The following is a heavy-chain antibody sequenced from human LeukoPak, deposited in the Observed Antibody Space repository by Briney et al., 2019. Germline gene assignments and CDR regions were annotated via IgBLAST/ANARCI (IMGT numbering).Heavy chain of an antibody. CDR2: ISSSSSTI. J-gene: IGHJ4*02. Sequence: GRSLKLSCAASGFIFSNYALHWVRQAPGKGLEWVSYISSSSSTIYYADSVKGRFTISRDNAKNSLYLQMNSLRAEDTAVYYCARGAYYYEDWGQGTLVTVSS. CDR1: GFIFSNYA. CDR3: ARGAYYYED. D-gene: IGHD3-22*01. V-gene: IGHV3-48*01.